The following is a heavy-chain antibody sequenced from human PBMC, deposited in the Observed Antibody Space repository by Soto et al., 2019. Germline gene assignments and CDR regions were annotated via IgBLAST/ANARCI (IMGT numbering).Heavy chain of an antibody. CDR2: ISWNSGSI. D-gene: IGHD6-19*01. CDR1: GFTFDDYA. V-gene: IGHV3-9*01. Sequence: GGSLRLSCAASGFTFDDYAMHWVRQAPGKGLEWVSGISWNSGSIGYADSVKGRFTISRDNAKNSLYLQMNSLRAEDTALYYCAKGLTIAVAGTCAFDIWGQGTMVTVSS. J-gene: IGHJ3*02. CDR3: AKGLTIAVAGTCAFDI.